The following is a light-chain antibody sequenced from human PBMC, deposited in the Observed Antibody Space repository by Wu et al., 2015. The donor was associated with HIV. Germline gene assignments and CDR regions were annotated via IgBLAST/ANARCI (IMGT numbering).Light chain of an antibody. V-gene: IGKV1-5*03. CDR2: KAP. Sequence: DIQMTQSPSTLSASVGDRVTITCRASQSISSWLARYQQKPGKAPKLLIYKAPSLESGVPSRFSGSGSGTEFTLTISSLQPDDFATYYCQQYNSYPWTFGQGTKVEIK. CDR3: QQYNSYPWT. J-gene: IGKJ1*01. CDR1: QSISSW.